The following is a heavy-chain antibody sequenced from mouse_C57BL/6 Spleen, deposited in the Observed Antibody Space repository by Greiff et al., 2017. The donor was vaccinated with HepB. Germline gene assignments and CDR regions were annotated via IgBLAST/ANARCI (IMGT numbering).Heavy chain of an antibody. V-gene: IGHV1-4*01. J-gene: IGHJ2*01. CDR3: AREGTTVVGDY. D-gene: IGHD1-1*01. CDR1: GYTFTSYT. CDR2: INPSSGYT. Sequence: VQLQQSGAELARPGASVKMSCKASGYTFTSYTMHWVKQRPGQGLEWIGNINPSSGYTKYNQKFKDKATLTADKSSSTAYMQLSSLTSEDSAVYYCAREGTTVVGDYWGQGTTLTVSS.